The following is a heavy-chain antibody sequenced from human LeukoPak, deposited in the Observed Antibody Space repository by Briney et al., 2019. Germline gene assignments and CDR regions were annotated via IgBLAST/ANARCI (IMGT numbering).Heavy chain of an antibody. CDR1: GGSVSSGSYY. V-gene: IGHV4-61*01. CDR2: IYYSGST. Sequence: PSETLSLTCTVSGGSVSSGSYYWSWIRQPPGKGLEWIGYIYYSGSTNYNPSLKSRVTISVDTSKNQFSLKLSSVTAADTAVYYCARDSYGSGSYDPVTLGYWGQGTLVTVSS. J-gene: IGHJ4*02. D-gene: IGHD3-10*01. CDR3: ARDSYGSGSYDPVTLGY.